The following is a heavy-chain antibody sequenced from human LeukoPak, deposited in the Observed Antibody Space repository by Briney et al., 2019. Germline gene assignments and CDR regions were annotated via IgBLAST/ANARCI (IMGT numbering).Heavy chain of an antibody. Sequence: QPGGSLRLSCAASGFTFDDYAMHWVRQAPGKGLEWVSGISWNSGSIGYADSVKGRFTISRDNAKNSLYLQMNSLRAEDTALYYCAKADRNSNAFDIWGQGTMVTVSS. V-gene: IGHV3-9*01. J-gene: IGHJ3*02. D-gene: IGHD4-23*01. CDR1: GFTFDDYA. CDR3: AKADRNSNAFDI. CDR2: ISWNSGSI.